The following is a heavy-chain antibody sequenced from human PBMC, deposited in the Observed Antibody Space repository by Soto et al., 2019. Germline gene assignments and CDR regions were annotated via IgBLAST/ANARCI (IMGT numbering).Heavy chain of an antibody. CDR1: GGSISSGGYY. Sequence: SETLSLTCTVSGGSISSGGYYWSWIRQHPGKGLEWIGYIYYSGSTYYNPSLKSRVTISVDTSKNQFSLKLSSVTAADTAVYYCARDVSYYYGSGSYLSLGWFDPWGQGTLVTVSS. CDR3: ARDVSYYYGSGSYLSLGWFDP. D-gene: IGHD3-10*01. CDR2: IYYSGST. V-gene: IGHV4-31*03. J-gene: IGHJ5*02.